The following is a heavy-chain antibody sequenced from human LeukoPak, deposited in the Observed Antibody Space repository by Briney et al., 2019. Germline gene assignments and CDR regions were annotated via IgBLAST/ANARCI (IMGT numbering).Heavy chain of an antibody. CDR2: INWDDET. CDR3: AHIYCTNGVCYRFAFDV. V-gene: IGHV2-70*11. Sequence: SGPTLVNPTQTLTPTCTFSGFSLSRSGMCVSWIRQPPGKALEWLARINWDDETYYNTSLKTRLTISKDTSKNQVVLTMTNMDPVDTATYYCAHIYCTNGVCYRFAFDVWGQGTMVTVSS. CDR1: GFSLSRSGMC. D-gene: IGHD2-8*01. J-gene: IGHJ3*01.